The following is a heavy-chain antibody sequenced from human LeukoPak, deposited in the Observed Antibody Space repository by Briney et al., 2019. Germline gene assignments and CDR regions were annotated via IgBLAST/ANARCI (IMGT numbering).Heavy chain of an antibody. Sequence: SQTLSLTCTVSGGSISSGDYYWSWIRQPPGKGLEWIGYIYYSGSTYYNPSLKSRVTISVDTSKSQFSLKLSSVTAADTAVYYCARVGGYSGSELATVDYWGQGTLVTVSS. V-gene: IGHV4-30-4*08. D-gene: IGHD5-12*01. CDR1: GGSISSGDYY. CDR2: IYYSGST. CDR3: ARVGGYSGSELATVDY. J-gene: IGHJ4*02.